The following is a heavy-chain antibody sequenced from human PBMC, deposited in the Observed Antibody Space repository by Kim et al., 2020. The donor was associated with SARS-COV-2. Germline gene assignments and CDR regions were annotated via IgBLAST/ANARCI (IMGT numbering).Heavy chain of an antibody. J-gene: IGHJ5*02. CDR2: IYYSGST. CDR3: ARPGGYCSGGSCLFDP. CDR1: GGSITSRSYY. V-gene: IGHV4-39*01. D-gene: IGHD2-15*01. Sequence: SETLSLTCTVSGGSITSRSYYWGWIRQPPGKGLEWIGSIYYSGSTYYNPSLKSRVTLSVDTSKNQFSLKLSSVTAADTAVYYCARPGGYCSGGSCLFDPWGRGTLVTVSS.